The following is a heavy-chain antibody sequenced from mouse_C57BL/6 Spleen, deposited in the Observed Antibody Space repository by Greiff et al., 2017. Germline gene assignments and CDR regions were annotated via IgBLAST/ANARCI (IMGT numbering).Heavy chain of an antibody. V-gene: IGHV1-82*01. CDR2: IYPGDGDT. CDR1: GYAFSSSW. D-gene: IGHD4-1*01. Sequence: QVQLQQSGPELVKPGASVKISCKASGYAFSSSWLNWVKQRPGTGLEWIGRIYPGDGDTNYNGKFKGKATLTADKSSSTAYMQLSSLTSEDSAVYFCARSLGEGYAMDYWGQGTSVTVSS. J-gene: IGHJ4*01. CDR3: ARSLGEGYAMDY.